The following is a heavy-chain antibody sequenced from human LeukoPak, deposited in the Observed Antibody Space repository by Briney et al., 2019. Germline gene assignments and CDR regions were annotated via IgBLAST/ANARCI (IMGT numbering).Heavy chain of an antibody. CDR1: GGSISSYY. CDR3: ARHYGP. V-gene: IGHV4-59*05. J-gene: IGHJ5*02. D-gene: IGHD3-16*01. CDR2: IYDSGST. Sequence: SSGTLSLTCTVSGGSISSYYWSWIRQPPGKGLEWIGSIYDSGSTYYNPSLKSRVTISVDTSKNQFSLKLNSVTAADTAVYYCARHYGPWGQGTLVTVSS.